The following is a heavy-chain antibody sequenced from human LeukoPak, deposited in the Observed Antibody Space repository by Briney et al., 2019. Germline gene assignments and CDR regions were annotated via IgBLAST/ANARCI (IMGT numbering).Heavy chain of an antibody. CDR1: GYTFTSYG. Sequence: ASVKVSCKASGYTFTSYGISWVRQAPGQGLEWMGWISAYNGNTNYAQKFQGRVTITRNTSASTAYMEMSSLRSEDTAVYYCARGGSGNLPYYFDHWGQGTLVTVSS. D-gene: IGHD1-1*01. V-gene: IGHV1-18*01. J-gene: IGHJ4*02. CDR2: ISAYNGNT. CDR3: ARGGSGNLPYYFDH.